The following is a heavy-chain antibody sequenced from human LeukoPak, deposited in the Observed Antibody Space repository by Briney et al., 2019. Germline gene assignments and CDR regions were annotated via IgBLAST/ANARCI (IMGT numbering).Heavy chain of an antibody. CDR3: ARGQGGTYSVDY. CDR2: MNPNSGYT. Sequence: ASVKVSCKASGYTFTNYDIYWVRQGTGQGLELMGWMNPNSGYTSYAQKFQGRVTITRNSSISTAYMELNSLTSEDTAVYYCARGQGGTYSVDYWGQGTLITVSS. D-gene: IGHD2-15*01. CDR1: GYTFTNYD. J-gene: IGHJ4*02. V-gene: IGHV1-8*03.